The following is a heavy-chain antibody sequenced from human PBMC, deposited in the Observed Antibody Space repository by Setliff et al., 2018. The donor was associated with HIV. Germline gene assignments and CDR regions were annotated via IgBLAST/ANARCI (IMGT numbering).Heavy chain of an antibody. V-gene: IGHV4-31*03. CDR2: IYYSGST. D-gene: IGHD3-3*01. Sequence: ASETLSLTCSVSGGSTTSGGYYWSWIRQHPGKGLEYIGYIYYSGSTYYNPSLKSRVTMSIDTSTQQFFLNVTSVTAADTAVYYCAGFSYSFWVYRFDHWGQGALVTVSS. J-gene: IGHJ4*02. CDR3: AGFSYSFWVYRFDH. CDR1: GGSTTSGGYY.